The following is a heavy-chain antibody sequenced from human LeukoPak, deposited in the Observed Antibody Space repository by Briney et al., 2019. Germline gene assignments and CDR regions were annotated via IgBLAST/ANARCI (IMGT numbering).Heavy chain of an antibody. CDR3: ASSYDFWSGYRFDY. V-gene: IGHV3-21*01. CDR1: GFTFSSYS. CDR2: ISSSSSYI. J-gene: IGHJ4*02. Sequence: PGGSLRLSCAASGFTFSSYSMNWVRQAPGKGLEWVSSISSSSSYIYYADSVKGRFTISRDNAKNSLYLQMNSLRAEDTAVYYCASSYDFWSGYRFDYWGQGTLVTVSS. D-gene: IGHD3-3*01.